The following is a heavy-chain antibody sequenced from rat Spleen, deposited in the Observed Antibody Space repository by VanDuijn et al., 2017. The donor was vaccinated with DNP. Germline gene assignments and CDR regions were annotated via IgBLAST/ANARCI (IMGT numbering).Heavy chain of an antibody. CDR3: KGVAY. V-gene: IGHV2-43*01. Sequence: QVQLKESGPGLVQPSQTLSLACTVSGFSLTSYHVHWVRQPSGKGLEWMGVIWTGGSTDYNSPLKSRLSITRDTSKSQVFLKMNSLQTEDTAIYFCKGVAYWGQGTLVTVSS. J-gene: IGHJ3*01. CDR2: IWTGGST. CDR1: GFSLTSYH.